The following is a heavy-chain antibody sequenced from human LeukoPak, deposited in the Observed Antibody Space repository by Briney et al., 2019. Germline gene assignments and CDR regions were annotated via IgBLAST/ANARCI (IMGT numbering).Heavy chain of an antibody. D-gene: IGHD5-24*01. V-gene: IGHV4-30-4*08. Sequence: PSETLSLTCTVSGGSLSSGDYYWSWLRQPPGKGLEWIGYIYYSGSTYYNPSLKSRVTISVDTSKNQFSLKLSSVTAADTAVYYCARSCRDGYNYGLRYWGRGTLVPVSS. CDR1: GGSLSSGDYY. J-gene: IGHJ1*01. CDR2: IYYSGST. CDR3: ARSCRDGYNYGLRY.